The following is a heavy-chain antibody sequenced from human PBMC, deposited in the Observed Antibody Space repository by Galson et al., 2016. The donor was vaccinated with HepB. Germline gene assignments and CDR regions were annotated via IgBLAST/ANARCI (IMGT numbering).Heavy chain of an antibody. CDR1: GYSFTNYW. D-gene: IGHD6-6*01. CDR2: VYPLDSDT. CDR3: ARRFREYKNSRDLYHFDF. Sequence: QSGAEVKKPGESLKISCKGSGYSFTNYWIGWVRQMPGKGLEWMGIVYPLDSDTRYSPPFRGQVTISVDKSISTAYLQWSSLKASDTAMYYCARRFREYKNSRDLYHFDFWGQGTLVTVSS. V-gene: IGHV5-51*01. J-gene: IGHJ4*02.